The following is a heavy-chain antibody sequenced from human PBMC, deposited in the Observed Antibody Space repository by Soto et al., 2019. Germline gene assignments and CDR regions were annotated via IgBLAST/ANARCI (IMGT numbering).Heavy chain of an antibody. V-gene: IGHV1-69*06. CDR3: ARGKIRQQLADYYYYGMDV. Sequence: GASVKVSCKASGGTFSSYAISWVRQAPGQGLEWMGGIIPIFGTANYAQKFQGRVTITADKSTSTAYMELSSLRSEDTAVYYCARGKIRQQLADYYYYGMDVWGQGTTVTVSS. D-gene: IGHD6-13*01. CDR1: GGTFSSYA. J-gene: IGHJ6*02. CDR2: IIPIFGTA.